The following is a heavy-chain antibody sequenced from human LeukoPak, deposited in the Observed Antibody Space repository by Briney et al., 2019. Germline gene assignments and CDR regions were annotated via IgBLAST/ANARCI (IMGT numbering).Heavy chain of an antibody. CDR1: GFTFSNAW. CDR3: TTALWFGGNYFDY. D-gene: IGHD3-10*01. J-gene: IGHJ4*02. Sequence: PGGSLRISCAAPGFTFSNAWMSWVRQAPGKGLEWVGRIKSKTDGGTTDYAAPVKGRFTISRDDSKNTLYLQMNSLKTEDTAVYYCTTALWFGGNYFDYWGQGTLVTVSS. V-gene: IGHV3-15*01. CDR2: IKSKTDGGTT.